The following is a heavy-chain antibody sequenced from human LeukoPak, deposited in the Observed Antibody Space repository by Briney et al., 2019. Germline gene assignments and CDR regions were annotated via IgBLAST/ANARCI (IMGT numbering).Heavy chain of an antibody. CDR1: GFTSSSYE. CDR2: ISSSGSTI. D-gene: IGHD2-15*01. V-gene: IGHV3-48*03. CDR3: ARDSGYCSGGSCYSFDY. Sequence: PGGSLRLSCAASGFTSSSYEMNWVRQAPGKGLEWVSYISSSGSTIYYADSVKGRFTISRDNAKNSLYLQMNSLRAEDTAVYYCARDSGYCSGGSCYSFDYWGQGTLVTVSS. J-gene: IGHJ4*02.